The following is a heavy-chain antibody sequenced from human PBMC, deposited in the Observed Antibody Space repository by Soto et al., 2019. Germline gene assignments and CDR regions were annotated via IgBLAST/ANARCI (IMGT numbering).Heavy chain of an antibody. V-gene: IGHV4-59*08. Sequence: SETLSLTCTVSGGSISSYYWSWIRQPPGKGLEWIGYIYYSGSTNYNPSLKSRVTISVDTSKNQFSLKLSSVTAADTAVYYCARLRITMVRGVTVAHFDYWGQGTLVTVSS. D-gene: IGHD3-10*01. CDR1: GGSISSYY. CDR3: ARLRITMVRGVTVAHFDY. J-gene: IGHJ4*02. CDR2: IYYSGST.